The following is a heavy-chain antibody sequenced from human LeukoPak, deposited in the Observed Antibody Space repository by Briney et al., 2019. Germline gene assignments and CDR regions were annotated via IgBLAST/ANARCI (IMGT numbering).Heavy chain of an antibody. CDR2: ISTSGST. CDR3: ARWSGDYSFDY. Sequence: AETLSLTCTVSGGSISSYYWNWIRQPAGKGLEWIGRISTSGSTKSYPSLKSRVTMSLDTSKNQFSLKLSSVTAADTAVYYCARWSGDYSFDYWGQGTLVTVSS. D-gene: IGHD3-3*01. V-gene: IGHV4-4*07. J-gene: IGHJ4*02. CDR1: GGSISSYY.